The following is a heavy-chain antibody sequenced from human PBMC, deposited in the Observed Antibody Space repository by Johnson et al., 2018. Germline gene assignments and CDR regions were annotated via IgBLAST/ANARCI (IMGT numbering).Heavy chain of an antibody. CDR2: IYTSGST. D-gene: IGHD3-10*02. CDR3: ARDLPAYVGWYFDL. Sequence: QVQLQESGPGLVKPSQAXSLTCTVSGDSISSGTYYWSWIRQSAGKGLEWIGRIYTSGSTNYNPSLQSRVTILVDTSKNQFSLRLTSVPAADPAVYYCARDLPAYVGWYFDLWGRGTLVTVSS. J-gene: IGHJ2*01. V-gene: IGHV4-61*02. CDR1: GDSISSGTYY.